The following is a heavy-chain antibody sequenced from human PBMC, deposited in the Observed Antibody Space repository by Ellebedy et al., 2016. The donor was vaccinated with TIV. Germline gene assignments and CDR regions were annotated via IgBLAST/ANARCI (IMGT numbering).Heavy chain of an antibody. V-gene: IGHV1-18*01. J-gene: IGHJ3*02. D-gene: IGHD5-12*01. Sequence: ASVKVSCXASGYTFTSYGISWVRQAPGQGLEWMGWISAYNGNTNYAQKLQGRVTMTTDTSTSTAYMELRSLRSDDTAVYYCARGRYSGYDQDAFGIWGQGTMVTVSS. CDR2: ISAYNGNT. CDR1: GYTFTSYG. CDR3: ARGRYSGYDQDAFGI.